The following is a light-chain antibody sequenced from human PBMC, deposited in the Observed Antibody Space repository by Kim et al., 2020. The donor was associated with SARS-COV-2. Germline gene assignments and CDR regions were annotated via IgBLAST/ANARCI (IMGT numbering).Light chain of an antibody. Sequence: PGQSVTISCTGTSSDVGGYNSVSWYQQYPGKAPKLIIHEVSKRPSGVPDRFSGSKSGNTASLTVSGLQAEDEADYYCSSYAGSSVVFGGGTQLTVL. CDR2: EVS. V-gene: IGLV2-8*01. CDR3: SSYAGSSVV. CDR1: SSDVGGYNS. J-gene: IGLJ2*01.